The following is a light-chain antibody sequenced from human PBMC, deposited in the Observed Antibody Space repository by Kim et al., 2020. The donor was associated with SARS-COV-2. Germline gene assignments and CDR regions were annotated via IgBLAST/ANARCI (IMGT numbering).Light chain of an antibody. CDR2: DAS. CDR3: QQYDRSSGT. Sequence: ASVGDRVTSTCRASQSRSSWLAWYQQKPGKAPRLLIYDASSLERGVPSRFSGSGSGTEFTLTISSLQPDDFATYYCQQYDRSSGTFGQGTKVDIK. V-gene: IGKV1-5*01. J-gene: IGKJ1*01. CDR1: QSRSSW.